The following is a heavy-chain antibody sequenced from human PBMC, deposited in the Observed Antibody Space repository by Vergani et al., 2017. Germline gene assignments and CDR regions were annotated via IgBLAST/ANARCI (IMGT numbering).Heavy chain of an antibody. V-gene: IGHV1-24*01. Sequence: QVQLVQSGAEVKKPGSSVKVSCKVSGYTLTELSMHWVRQAPGKGLEWMGGFDPEDGETIYAQKFQGRVTMTADTATDTAYMELSSLRSEDTAVYYCATEGPFKVGARENWFDPWGQGTLVTVSS. J-gene: IGHJ5*02. D-gene: IGHD1-26*01. CDR1: GYTLTELS. CDR3: ATEGPFKVGARENWFDP. CDR2: FDPEDGET.